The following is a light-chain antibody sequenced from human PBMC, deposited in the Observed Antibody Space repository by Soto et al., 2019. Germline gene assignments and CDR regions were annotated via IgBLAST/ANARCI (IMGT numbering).Light chain of an antibody. CDR3: SSYTSSSSFV. Sequence: LTQPASVSGSPGQSITISCTGTSSDVGGYNYVSWYQQHPGKAPKLMIYEVSNRPSGVSNRFSGSKSGNTASLPISGLQAEDEADYYCSSYTSSSSFVCGTGTKVTVL. V-gene: IGLV2-14*01. CDR2: EVS. J-gene: IGLJ1*01. CDR1: SSDVGGYNY.